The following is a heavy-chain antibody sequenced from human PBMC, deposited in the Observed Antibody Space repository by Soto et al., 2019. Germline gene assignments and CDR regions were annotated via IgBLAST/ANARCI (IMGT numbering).Heavy chain of an antibody. CDR2: ISSNGGST. D-gene: IGHD3-22*01. CDR1: GFTFSSYA. V-gene: IGHV3-64D*08. Sequence: GGSLRLSCSASGFTFSSYAMHWVRQAPGKGLEYVSAISSNGGSTYYADSVKGRFTISRDNSKNTLYLQMSSLRAEDTAVYYCVKSYYDSSGYLHYYYYYGLDVWGQGTTVNVSS. CDR3: VKSYYDSSGYLHYYYYYGLDV. J-gene: IGHJ6*02.